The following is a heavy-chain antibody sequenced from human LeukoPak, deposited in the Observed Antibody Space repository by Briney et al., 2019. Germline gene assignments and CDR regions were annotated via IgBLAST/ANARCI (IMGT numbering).Heavy chain of an antibody. CDR1: GGSFSGYY. V-gene: IGHV4-34*01. CDR3: ARGDRGYSYGYLFDY. D-gene: IGHD5-18*01. Sequence: PSETLSFTCAVYGGSFSGYYWSWIRQPPGKGLEWIGEINHSGSTNYNPSLKSRVTISVDTSKNQFSLKLSSVTAADTAVYYCARGDRGYSYGYLFDYWGQGTLVTVSS. J-gene: IGHJ4*02. CDR2: INHSGST.